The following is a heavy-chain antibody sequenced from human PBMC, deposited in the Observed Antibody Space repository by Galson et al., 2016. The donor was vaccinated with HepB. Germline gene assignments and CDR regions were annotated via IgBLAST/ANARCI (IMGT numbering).Heavy chain of an antibody. CDR1: GFTLRSYW. V-gene: IGHV3-74*01. D-gene: IGHD3/OR15-3a*01. CDR3: ARDADGLGGTADY. J-gene: IGHJ4*02. Sequence: SLRLSCAASGFTLRSYWIHWVRQAPGKGLVWVSRIDNDGTKTYYADSVKGRFTISRDNAKNTLYLQTNSLRAEDTAVYYCARDADGLGGTADYWGQGNLVTVSS. CDR2: IDNDGTKT.